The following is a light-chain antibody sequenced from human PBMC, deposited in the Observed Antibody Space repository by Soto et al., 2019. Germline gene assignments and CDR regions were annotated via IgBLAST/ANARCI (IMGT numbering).Light chain of an antibody. V-gene: IGKV3-15*01. Sequence: ETVMTQSEATVSVSPGERATLSGRASKRIDTALASYQQKPGPHPRLLIYSASTRVTGIPNRFSGSGSGTEFTLTISSLQSEDFAVYYCQQYNNSPGTFGQGTKVEIK. CDR3: QQYNNSPGT. CDR2: SAS. J-gene: IGKJ1*01. CDR1: KRIDTA.